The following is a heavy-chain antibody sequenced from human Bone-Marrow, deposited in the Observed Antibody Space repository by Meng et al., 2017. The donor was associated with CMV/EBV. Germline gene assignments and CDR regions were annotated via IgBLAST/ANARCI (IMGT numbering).Heavy chain of an antibody. CDR1: GGSISSSSYY. V-gene: IGHV4-39*07. Sequence: SETLSLTCTVSGGSISSSSYYWGWIRQPPGKGLEWIGEINHSGSTNYNPPLKSRVTISVDTSKNQFSLKLSSVTAADTAVYYGASTPRTDDFWSGSYAFDIWGQGTRVTGSS. J-gene: IGHJ3*02. CDR2: INHSGST. CDR3: ASTPRTDDFWSGSYAFDI. D-gene: IGHD3-3*01.